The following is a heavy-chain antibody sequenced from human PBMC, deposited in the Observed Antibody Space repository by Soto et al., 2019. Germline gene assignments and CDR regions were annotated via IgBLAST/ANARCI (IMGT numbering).Heavy chain of an antibody. CDR1: GDSVSSNSAY. CDR2: THYDSKWSY. Sequence: SQTLSLTCAISGDSVSSNSAYWNWIRQSPSRGLEWLGRTHYDSKWSYGYAESVKGRITIVPDTSKNQFSLQLNSVTPEDTAVYYCATHRFDDWGQRALVTVPS. V-gene: IGHV6-1*01. CDR3: ATHRFDD. J-gene: IGHJ4*02.